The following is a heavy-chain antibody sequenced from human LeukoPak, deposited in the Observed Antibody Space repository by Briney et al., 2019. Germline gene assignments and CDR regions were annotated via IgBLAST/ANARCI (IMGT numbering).Heavy chain of an antibody. J-gene: IGHJ4*02. CDR1: SGSISSSNW. CDR2: IYYSGST. Sequence: SETLSLTCAVSSGSISSSNWWSWVRQPPGKGLEWIGYIYYSGSTNYNPSLKSRVTISVDTSKNQFSLRLSSVTAADTAVYYCARVTGYMTEDYFDYWGQGTLITVSS. CDR3: ARVTGYMTEDYFDY. V-gene: IGHV4-4*02. D-gene: IGHD6-13*01.